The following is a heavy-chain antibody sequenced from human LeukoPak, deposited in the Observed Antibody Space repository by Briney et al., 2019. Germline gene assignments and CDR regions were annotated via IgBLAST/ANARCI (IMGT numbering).Heavy chain of an antibody. J-gene: IGHJ5*02. CDR1: GFTFDDYA. CDR2: ISWNSGSI. Sequence: PGGSLRLSCAASGFTFDDYAMHWVRQAPGKGLEWVSGISWNSGSIGYADSVKGRFTISRDNAKNSLYLQMNSLRAEDTALYYCAKAEPHYYGSGSYLNWFDPWGQGTLVTVSS. V-gene: IGHV3-9*01. D-gene: IGHD3-10*01. CDR3: AKAEPHYYGSGSYLNWFDP.